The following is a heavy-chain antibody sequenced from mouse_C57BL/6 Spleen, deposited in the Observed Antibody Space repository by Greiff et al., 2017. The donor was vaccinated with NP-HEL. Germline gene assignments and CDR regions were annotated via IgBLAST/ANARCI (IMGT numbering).Heavy chain of an antibody. CDR1: GFTFTDYY. CDR3: ARFYYSKYYYAMDD. J-gene: IGHJ4*01. V-gene: IGHV7-3*01. CDR2: IRNKANGYTT. Sequence: EVMLVESGGGLVQPGGSLSLSCAASGFTFTDYYMSWVRQPPGQALEWLGFIRNKANGYTTEYSASVKGRVTISRDNSQSILYLQMNALRAEDSATYYCARFYYSKYYYAMDDWGQGTSGTVSS. D-gene: IGHD2-5*01.